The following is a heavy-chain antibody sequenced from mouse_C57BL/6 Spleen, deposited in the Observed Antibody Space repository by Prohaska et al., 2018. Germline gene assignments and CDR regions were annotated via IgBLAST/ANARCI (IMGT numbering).Heavy chain of an antibody. CDR1: GYTFTSYW. V-gene: IGHV1-69*01. D-gene: IGHD1-1*01. J-gene: IGHJ2*01. CDR2: IDPSDSYT. CDR3: AREGSSDY. Sequence: QVQLQQPGAELVMPGASVKLSCKASGYTFTSYWMHWVKQRPGQGLEWIGEIDPSDSYTNYNQKFKGKATLTVDKSSSTAYMQLSSLTSEDSAVYYCAREGSSDYWGQGTTLTVSS.